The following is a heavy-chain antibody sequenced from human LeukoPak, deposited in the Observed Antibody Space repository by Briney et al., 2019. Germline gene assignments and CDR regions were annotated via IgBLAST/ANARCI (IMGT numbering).Heavy chain of an antibody. CDR2: VYWDDDN. V-gene: IGHV2-5*02. D-gene: IGHD6-19*01. CDR1: GFSLHTYGVG. CDR3: APRPNRYNNGWNTGFFDS. Sequence: SGPTLVKPNQTLTLTCTFSGFSLHTYGVGVGWIRQSPGKALEWLAFVYWDDDNRYNPSLRTRLIVTKDTSKNQVVLTMTNMDPVDTATYYCAPRPNRYNNGWNTGFFDSWGQGSLVSVSS. J-gene: IGHJ4*02.